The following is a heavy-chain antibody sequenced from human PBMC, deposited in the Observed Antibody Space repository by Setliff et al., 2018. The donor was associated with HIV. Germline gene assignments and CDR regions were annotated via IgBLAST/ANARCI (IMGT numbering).Heavy chain of an antibody. CDR1: GYTFTNYW. CDR3: ARQPTDTSGYNNWFDS. D-gene: IGHD3-3*01. CDR2: IYPGDSDT. V-gene: IGHV5-51*01. J-gene: IGHJ5*01. Sequence: LGESLKISCRGSGYTFTNYWIGWVRQMPGRGLEWMGIIYPGDSDTRYSPSFEGQVTMSADKSINTAYLQRNSLKASDTAMYYCARQPTDTSGYNNWFDSWGQGTLVTVSS.